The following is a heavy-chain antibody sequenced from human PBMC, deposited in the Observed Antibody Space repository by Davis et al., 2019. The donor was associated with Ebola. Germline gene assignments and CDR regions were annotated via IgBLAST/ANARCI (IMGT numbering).Heavy chain of an antibody. V-gene: IGHV5-51*01. Sequence: GESLKISCKGSGYSFTSYWIGWVRQMPGKGLEWMGVIYPADSDTRYSPSFQGQVTISADKSISTAYLQWSSLKTSGTAMYFCARSSGDYYYGMDVWGQGTTVTVSS. CDR2: IYPADSDT. D-gene: IGHD4-17*01. J-gene: IGHJ6*02. CDR3: ARSSGDYYYGMDV. CDR1: GYSFTSYW.